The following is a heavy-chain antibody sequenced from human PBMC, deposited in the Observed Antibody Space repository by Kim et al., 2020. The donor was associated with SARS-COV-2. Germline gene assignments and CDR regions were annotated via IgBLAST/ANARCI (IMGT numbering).Heavy chain of an antibody. CDR1: GFTFSSYE. CDR2: ISSSGSST. J-gene: IGHJ6*02. V-gene: IGHV3-48*03. CDR3: ARDEVATTHYYGMDV. Sequence: GGSLRLSCAASGFTFSSYEMNWVRQAPGKGLEWVSYISSSGSSTYYADSVKDRFTISRDNAKNSLYLQMNSLRAEDTAVYYCARDEVATTHYYGMDVWGQGTTVSVSS. D-gene: IGHD5-12*01.